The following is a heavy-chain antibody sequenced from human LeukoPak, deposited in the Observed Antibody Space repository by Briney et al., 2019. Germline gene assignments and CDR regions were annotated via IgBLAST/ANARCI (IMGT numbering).Heavy chain of an antibody. CDR2: IYYSGST. V-gene: IGHV4-39*02. CDR1: GGSISSSSYY. D-gene: IGHD6-19*01. Sequence: PSETLSLTCTVSGGSISSSSYYWGWIRQPPGKGLEWIGSIYYSGSTYYNPSLKSRVTISADTSKNQFSLKLSSVTAADTAVYYCARDTRAVAGTEDWFDPWGQGTLVTVSS. CDR3: ARDTRAVAGTEDWFDP. J-gene: IGHJ5*02.